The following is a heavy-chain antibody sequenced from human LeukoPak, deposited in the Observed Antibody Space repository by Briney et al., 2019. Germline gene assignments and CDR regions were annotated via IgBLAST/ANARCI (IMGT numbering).Heavy chain of an antibody. CDR3: AREPEWGLFDP. CDR1: GYTLTELS. CDR2: FDPEDGET. Sequence: ASVKVSCKVSGYTLTELSMHWVRQAPGKGLEWMGGFDPEDGETIYAQKFQGRVTITADESTSTAYMELSSLRSEDTAVYYCAREPEWGLFDPWGQGTLVTVSS. J-gene: IGHJ5*02. V-gene: IGHV1-24*01. D-gene: IGHD1-26*01.